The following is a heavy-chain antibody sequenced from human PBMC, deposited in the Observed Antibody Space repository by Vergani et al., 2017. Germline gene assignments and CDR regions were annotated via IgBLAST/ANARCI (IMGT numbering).Heavy chain of an antibody. CDR2: IDWDDDK. V-gene: IGHV2-70*01. J-gene: IGHJ4*02. Sequence: QVTLRESGPALVKPTQTLTLTCTFSGFSLSTSGMCVSWIRQPPGKALEWLALIDWDDDKYYSTSLKTRLTISKDTSKNQVVLTMTNMDPVDTATYYCARSLSIAALPGYYFDYWGQGTLVTVSS. D-gene: IGHD6-6*01. CDR1: GFSLSTSGMC. CDR3: ARSLSIAALPGYYFDY.